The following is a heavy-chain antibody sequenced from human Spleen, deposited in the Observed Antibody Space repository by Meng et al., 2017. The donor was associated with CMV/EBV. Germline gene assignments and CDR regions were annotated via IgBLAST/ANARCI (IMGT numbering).Heavy chain of an antibody. V-gene: IGHV3-23*01. Sequence: GGSLRLSCAASGFTFSSYAMSWVRQAPGKGLEWVSAISGSGGSTYYADSVKGRFTISRDNSKNTLYLQMNSLRAEDTAVYYCARETDFWAGHAMLGWAYWGQGTKVTVSS. J-gene: IGHJ4*03. D-gene: IGHD3/OR15-3a*01. CDR2: ISGSGGST. CDR3: ARETDFWAGHAMLGWAY. CDR1: GFTFSSYA.